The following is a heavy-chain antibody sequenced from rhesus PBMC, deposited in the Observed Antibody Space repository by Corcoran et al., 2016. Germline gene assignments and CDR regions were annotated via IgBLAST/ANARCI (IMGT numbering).Heavy chain of an antibody. J-gene: IGHJ4*01. CDR2: FSWNSGST. CDR1: GFTFDDYA. V-gene: IGHV3-78*01. CDR3: ARGAESSGSYYFDY. Sequence: EVQLVESGGGVVQPGGSLRLSCAASGFTFDDYAVGWVRQAPGKGLVWVFDFSWNSGSTGYADSVKVRFTIARVNAKNSLYLQMNRLRAEDTALFDCARGAESSGSYYFDYWGQGVRVTVSS. D-gene: IGHD6-31*01.